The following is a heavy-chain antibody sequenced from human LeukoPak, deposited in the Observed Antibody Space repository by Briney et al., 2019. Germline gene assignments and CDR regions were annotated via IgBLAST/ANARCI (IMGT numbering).Heavy chain of an antibody. V-gene: IGHV4-59*01. CDR1: GGSINSYY. CDR2: IYYSGST. D-gene: IGHD2-15*01. Sequence: KPSETLSLTCTVSGGSINSYYWSWIRQPPGKGLEWIGYIYYSGSTNYNPSLKSRVTISVDTSKNQFSLKLSFVTAADTAVYYCARGRGGGGSSNNWFDPWGQGTLVTVSS. CDR3: ARGRGGGGSSNNWFDP. J-gene: IGHJ5*02.